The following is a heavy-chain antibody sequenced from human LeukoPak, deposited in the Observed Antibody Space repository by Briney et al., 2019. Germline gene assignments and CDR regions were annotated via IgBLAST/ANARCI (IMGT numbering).Heavy chain of an antibody. Sequence: NPSETLSLTCTVSGGSISSYYWSWIRQPPGKGLEWIGYIYYSGSTNYNPSLKSRVTISVDTSKNQFSLKLSSVTAADTAVYYCATSREGIAARLDYWGQGTLVTVSS. CDR3: ATSREGIAARLDY. V-gene: IGHV4-59*01. CDR1: GGSISSYY. D-gene: IGHD6-6*01. CDR2: IYYSGST. J-gene: IGHJ4*02.